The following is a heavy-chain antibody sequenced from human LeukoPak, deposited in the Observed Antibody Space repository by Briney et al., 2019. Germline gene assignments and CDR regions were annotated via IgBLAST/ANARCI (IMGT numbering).Heavy chain of an antibody. CDR1: GGSISSSSAY. V-gene: IGHV4-39*01. CDR3: VSPRGFSYGYFDY. J-gene: IGHJ4*02. D-gene: IGHD5-18*01. Sequence: SETLSLTCTVSGGSISSSSAYWGWIRQPPGKGLEWIGSIYYSKNTYYNPSLKSRVTIYADTSKNQFSLTLGSVSATDTAVYYCVSPRGFSYGYFDYWGQGTLVTVSS. CDR2: IYYSKNT.